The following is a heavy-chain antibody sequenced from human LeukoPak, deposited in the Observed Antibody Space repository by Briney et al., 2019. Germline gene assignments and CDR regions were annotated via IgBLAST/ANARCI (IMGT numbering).Heavy chain of an antibody. CDR2: ISWNSGSI. V-gene: IGHV3-9*01. Sequence: GGSLRLSCAASGFTFDDYTMHWVRQAPGKGLEWVSGISWNSGSIGYADSVKGRFTISRDNAKNSLYLQMNSLRVEDTAVYYCARGLLWLFGGQGTLVTVSS. CDR3: ARGLLWLF. D-gene: IGHD3-10*01. J-gene: IGHJ4*02. CDR1: GFTFDDYT.